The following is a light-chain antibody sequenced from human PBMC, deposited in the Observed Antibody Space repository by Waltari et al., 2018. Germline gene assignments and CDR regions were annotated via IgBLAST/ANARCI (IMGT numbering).Light chain of an antibody. CDR3: CSYTGSTTPRV. V-gene: IGLV2-23*02. Sequence: QSALTQPASVSGAPGQSITISCTEANSGVGSYNLVSWYQQHPGKAPKVVIYEVNKRPSGVSNRFSGSKSGNTASLTISGLQADDEADYYCCSYTGSTTPRVFGGGTKVTVL. J-gene: IGLJ3*02. CDR2: EVN. CDR1: NSGVGSYNL.